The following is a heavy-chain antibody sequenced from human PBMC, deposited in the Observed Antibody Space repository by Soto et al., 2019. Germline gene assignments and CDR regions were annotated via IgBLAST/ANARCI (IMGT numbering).Heavy chain of an antibody. Sequence: SETLSLTCTVSGGSISSYYWSWIRQPPGKGLEWIGYIYYSGSTNYNPSLKSRVTISVDTSKNQFSLKLSSVTAVYTAVYLCGRGQLLPDYWGQGTLVTVSS. D-gene: IGHD2-15*01. CDR2: IYYSGST. CDR3: GRGQLLPDY. CDR1: GGSISSYY. V-gene: IGHV4-59*12. J-gene: IGHJ4*02.